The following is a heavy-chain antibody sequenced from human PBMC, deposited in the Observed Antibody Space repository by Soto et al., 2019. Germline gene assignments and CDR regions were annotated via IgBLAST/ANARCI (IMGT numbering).Heavy chain of an antibody. J-gene: IGHJ4*02. CDR2: ISGSGGST. CDR3: AKGRAVAGQGRGTFGY. CDR1: GFTFSNYV. V-gene: IGHV3-23*01. D-gene: IGHD6-19*01. Sequence: EVQLLESGGGFAQPGGSLRLSCAASGFTFSNYVMSWVRQAPGKGLEWVSAISGSGGSTYYADAVKGLLTIARDNSNKSLDLPMNSLRADDTALYYWAKGRAVAGQGRGTFGYWGQGTLVTVSS.